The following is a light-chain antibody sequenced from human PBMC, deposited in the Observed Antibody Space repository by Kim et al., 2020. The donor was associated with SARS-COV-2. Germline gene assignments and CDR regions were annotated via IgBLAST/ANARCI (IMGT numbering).Light chain of an antibody. CDR2: GAS. CDR3: QQFNSYPLT. CDR1: QDIKND. V-gene: IGKV1-17*01. J-gene: IGKJ4*01. Sequence: GSVGDRVTITCRASQDIKNDLGWYQQKPGKAPKGLIFGASSLRGGVPSRFSGSGFGTEFTLAISSLQPEDFATYYCQQFNSYPLTFGGGTKVDIK.